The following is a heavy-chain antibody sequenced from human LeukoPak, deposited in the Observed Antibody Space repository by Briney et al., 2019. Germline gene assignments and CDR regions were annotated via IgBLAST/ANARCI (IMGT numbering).Heavy chain of an antibody. J-gene: IGHJ4*02. Sequence: SVKVSCKASGGTFSSYAVSWVRQAPGQGLEWMGRIIPILGIANYAQKFQGRVTITADKSTSTAYMELSSLRSEDTAVYYCASGPGWHKEYYFDYWGQGTLVTVSS. D-gene: IGHD6-19*01. CDR1: GGTFSSYA. CDR2: IIPILGIA. CDR3: ASGPGWHKEYYFDY. V-gene: IGHV1-69*04.